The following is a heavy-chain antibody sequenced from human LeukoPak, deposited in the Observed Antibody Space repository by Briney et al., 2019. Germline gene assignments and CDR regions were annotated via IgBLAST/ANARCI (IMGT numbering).Heavy chain of an antibody. V-gene: IGHV3-23*01. Sequence: PGASLGLSCAASGFTFSSYAMSWVRQAPGKGLEWVSCISGSGGSTYYADSVKGRFTISRDNSKNTLYLQMNSLRAEDTAVYYCARTKGAHYGDYTFDYWGQGTLVTVSS. J-gene: IGHJ4*02. D-gene: IGHD4-17*01. CDR3: ARTKGAHYGDYTFDY. CDR1: GFTFSSYA. CDR2: ISGSGGST.